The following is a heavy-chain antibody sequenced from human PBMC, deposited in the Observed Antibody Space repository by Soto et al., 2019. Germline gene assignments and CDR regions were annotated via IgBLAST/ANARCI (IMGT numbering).Heavy chain of an antibody. CDR3: VKAGYTSGLL. CDR2: IDSDDGKT. D-gene: IGHD6-25*01. Sequence: VQLLESGGGLIQPGGSLRLSCVASGFTFSSYAMNWVRQGPGTGLEWVAVIDSDDGKTHYANAVKGLFSISRDNSKNTLFLQMNSLRVEDTATYYCVKAGYTSGLLWGQGTLVT. J-gene: IGHJ4*02. CDR1: GFTFSSYA. V-gene: IGHV3-23*01.